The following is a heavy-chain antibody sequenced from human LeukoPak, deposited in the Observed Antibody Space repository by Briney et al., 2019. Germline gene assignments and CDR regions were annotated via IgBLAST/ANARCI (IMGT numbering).Heavy chain of an antibody. D-gene: IGHD6-19*01. Sequence: GGSLRLSCETAGFTFSSYVMHWVRRTPGKGLEWVSGISWNSGSIGYADSVKGRFTISRDNAKNSLYLQMNSLRAEDTALYYCAKDMSPIAVAGGVGGWGQGTLVTVSS. CDR2: ISWNSGSI. V-gene: IGHV3-9*01. J-gene: IGHJ4*02. CDR3: AKDMSPIAVAGGVGG. CDR1: GFTFSSYV.